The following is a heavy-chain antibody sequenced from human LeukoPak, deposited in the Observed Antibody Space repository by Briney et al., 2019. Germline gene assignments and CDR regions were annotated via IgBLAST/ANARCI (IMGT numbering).Heavy chain of an antibody. CDR2: IFSSGSA. CDR3: ARRSSDSTGLWAFDY. CDR1: GGSISSYY. J-gene: IGHJ4*02. D-gene: IGHD3-22*01. Sequence: SETLSLTCTVSGGSISSYYWSWIRQPPGKGLEWIGYIFSSGSANYNPSLESRVTTSLDRSRKQFSLKLKSVTAADTAVYYCARRSSDSTGLWAFDYWGQGTLVTVSS. V-gene: IGHV4-4*09.